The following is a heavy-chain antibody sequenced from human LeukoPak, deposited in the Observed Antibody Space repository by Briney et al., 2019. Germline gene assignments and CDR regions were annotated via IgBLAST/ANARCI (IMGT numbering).Heavy chain of an antibody. CDR2: IYGAGGT. J-gene: IGHJ4*02. CDR1: GFTVSNNY. Sequence: PRGSLRLSCAASGFTVSNNYMSWVRQAPGKGLEWVSVIYGAGGTYYADSVKGRFTISRDNPKNTLYLQMNSLRAEDTAVYYCARDSSGPAYWGRGTLVTVSS. CDR3: ARDSSGPAY. V-gene: IGHV3-66*01. D-gene: IGHD3-22*01.